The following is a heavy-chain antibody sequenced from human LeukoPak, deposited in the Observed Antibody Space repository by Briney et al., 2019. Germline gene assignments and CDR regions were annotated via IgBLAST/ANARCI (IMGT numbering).Heavy chain of an antibody. Sequence: QTGGSLRLSCAASGYIFSSYVMGWVRQAPGKGLECVSAISGDGHRTYYADSVVGRFTISREESMNTLYLQMNSLRPGDSAIYYCARVSGRIQIWPQPFGDGTDVWGQGTTVTVAS. CDR1: GYIFSSYV. J-gene: IGHJ6*02. CDR2: ISGDGHRT. CDR3: ARVSGRIQIWPQPFGDGTDV. V-gene: IGHV3-23*01. D-gene: IGHD5-18*01.